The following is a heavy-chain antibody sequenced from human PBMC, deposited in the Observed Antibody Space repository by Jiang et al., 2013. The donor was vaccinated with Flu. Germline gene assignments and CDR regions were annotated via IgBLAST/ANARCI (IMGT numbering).Heavy chain of an antibody. CDR2: IIPIFGTA. D-gene: IGHD2-2*01. Sequence: SGAEVKKPGSSVKVSCKASGGTFSSYAISWVRQAPGQGLEWMGGIIPIFGTANYAQKFQGRVTITAVKSTSTAYMELSSLRSEDTAVYYCARASSDCSSASCPFDYWGQGTLVTVSS. V-gene: IGHV1-69*06. CDR3: ARASSDCSSASCPFDY. J-gene: IGHJ4*02. CDR1: GGTFSSYA.